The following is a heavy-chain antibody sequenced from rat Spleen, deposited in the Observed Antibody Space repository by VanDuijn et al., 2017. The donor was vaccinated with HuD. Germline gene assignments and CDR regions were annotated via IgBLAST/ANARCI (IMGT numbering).Heavy chain of an antibody. J-gene: IGHJ2*01. CDR3: ARETGYNSYFDY. D-gene: IGHD1-4*01. V-gene: IGHV5-7*01. CDR2: ISYDGSST. CDR1: GFTFSDYY. Sequence: EVQLVESGGGLVQPGRSLKLSCAASGFTFSDYYMAWVRQAPTKGLEWVATISYDGSSTYYRDSVRDRFTISRDNARCTLYLQMDSLRSEDPATYFCARETGYNSYFDYWGQGVMVTVSS.